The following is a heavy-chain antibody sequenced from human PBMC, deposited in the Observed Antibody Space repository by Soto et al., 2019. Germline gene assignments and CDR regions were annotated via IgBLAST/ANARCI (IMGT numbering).Heavy chain of an antibody. CDR1: GGTFSSYA. V-gene: IGHV1-69*13. Sequence: ASVKVSCKASGGTFSSYAISWVRQAPGQGLEWMGGIIPIFGTANYAQKFQGRVTITADESTSTAYMELSSLRSEDTAVYYCARGGGYSGYEPTVGFYGMDVWGQGTTVTVSS. D-gene: IGHD5-12*01. CDR3: ARGGGYSGYEPTVGFYGMDV. CDR2: IIPIFGTA. J-gene: IGHJ6*02.